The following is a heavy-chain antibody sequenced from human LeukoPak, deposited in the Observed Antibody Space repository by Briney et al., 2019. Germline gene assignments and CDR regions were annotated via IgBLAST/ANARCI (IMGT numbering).Heavy chain of an antibody. J-gene: IGHJ4*02. CDR3: ASRGGFGELLDLDY. V-gene: IGHV1-69*06. Sequence: SVKVSCKASGGTFSSYAISWVRQAPGQGLEWMGEIIPIFGTANYAQKFQGRVTITADKSTSTAYMELSSLRSEDTAVYYCASRGGFGELLDLDYWGQGTLVTVSS. CDR1: GGTFSSYA. CDR2: IIPIFGTA. D-gene: IGHD3-10*01.